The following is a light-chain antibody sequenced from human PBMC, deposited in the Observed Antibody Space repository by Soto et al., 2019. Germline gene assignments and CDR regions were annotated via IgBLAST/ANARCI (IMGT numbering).Light chain of an antibody. Sequence: AIQMTQSPSSLSASVGDRVTVTCRASQDIRSDVGWYQQKPGQAPKVLMYAASRLHSGVPSRFSGSGSGTNFVLTISSLQPEDVATYYCLQNNTYPLTFGGATKVDIK. CDR3: LQNNTYPLT. CDR1: QDIRSD. V-gene: IGKV1-6*01. J-gene: IGKJ4*01. CDR2: AAS.